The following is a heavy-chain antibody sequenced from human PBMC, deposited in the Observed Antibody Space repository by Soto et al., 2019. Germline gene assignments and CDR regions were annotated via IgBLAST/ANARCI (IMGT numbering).Heavy chain of an antibody. J-gene: IGHJ6*02. Sequence: ASVKVSCKASGYTVTSYGISWVRQAPGEGLEWMGWISAYNGNTNYAQKLQGRVTMTTDTSTSTAYMELRSLRSDDTAVYYCARRCPVYSDILTGYDTDYYYSGMDVWGQGTSVTVS. V-gene: IGHV1-18*04. CDR1: GYTVTSYG. CDR3: ARRCPVYSDILTGYDTDYYYSGMDV. CDR2: ISAYNGNT. D-gene: IGHD3-9*01.